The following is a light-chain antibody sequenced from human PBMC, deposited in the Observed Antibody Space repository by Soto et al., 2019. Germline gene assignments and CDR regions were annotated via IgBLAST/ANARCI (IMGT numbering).Light chain of an antibody. V-gene: IGKV1-39*01. CDR3: EQNYNTPRT. CDR2: GAS. Sequence: DIQMTQSPSSLSASVGDRVTITCRASQSISNYLNWYQQKPGKAPKLLMFGASTLQSGVPSRFSGSGSGTDFTLTINRLQPEDFATYYCEQNYNTPRTFGQGTKVVIK. J-gene: IGKJ1*01. CDR1: QSISNY.